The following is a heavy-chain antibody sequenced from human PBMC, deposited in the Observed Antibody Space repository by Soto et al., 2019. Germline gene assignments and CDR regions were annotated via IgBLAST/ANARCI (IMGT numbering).Heavy chain of an antibody. J-gene: IGHJ4*02. CDR2: ISAHNGKT. CDR3: ARGRYGDY. D-gene: IGHD1-1*01. V-gene: IGHV1-18*01. Sequence: QVHLVQSGAEVKKPGASVKVSCKGSGYAFTTYGITWVRQAPGKGLEWMGWISAHNGKTNYAQKFQGSVTVTRDTSTSTAYMELRSLRSDDTAVYYCARGRYGDYWGQGALVTVSS. CDR1: GYAFTTYG.